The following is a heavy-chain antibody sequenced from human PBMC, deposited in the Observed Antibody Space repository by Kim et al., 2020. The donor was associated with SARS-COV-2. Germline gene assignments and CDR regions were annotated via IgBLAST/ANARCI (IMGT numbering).Heavy chain of an antibody. Sequence: SETLSLTCAVYGGSFSGYYLSWIRQPPGKGLEWIGEINHSGSTNYNPSSKSRVTISVDTSKNQFPLKLSSVTAADTAAYYCARGIPRRITMVRGVGGFD. CDR2: INHSGST. J-gene: IGHJ4*01. CDR1: GGSFSGYY. CDR3: ARGIPRRITMVRGVGGFD. V-gene: IGHV4-34*01. D-gene: IGHD3-10*01.